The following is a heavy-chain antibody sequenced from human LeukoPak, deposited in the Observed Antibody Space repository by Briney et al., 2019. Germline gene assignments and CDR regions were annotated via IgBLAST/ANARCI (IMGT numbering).Heavy chain of an antibody. CDR2: MNPNSGNT. CDR3: ASSRGWLQFYWFDP. J-gene: IGHJ5*02. D-gene: IGHD5-24*01. CDR1: VYTFTSYV. Sequence: GASVNVSCKPSVYTFTSYVINWVRQAAGQGREWMGWMNPNSGNTDYAQKFQGRVTKTRNTSISTAYLDLSSLRSEETAVYCCASSRGWLQFYWFDPWGQGTLVTVSS. V-gene: IGHV1-8*01.